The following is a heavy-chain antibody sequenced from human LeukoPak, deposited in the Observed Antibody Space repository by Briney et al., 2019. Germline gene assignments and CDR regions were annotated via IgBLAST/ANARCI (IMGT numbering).Heavy chain of an antibody. CDR1: GYTFTSYD. CDR2: MNPNSGNT. J-gene: IGHJ5*02. Sequence: GASVKVSCKASGYTFTSYDINWVRQATGQGLEWMGWMNPNSGNTGYAQKFQGRVTMTRNTSISTAYMQLSSLRSEDTAVYYCARAHETQQLYWFDPWGQGTLVTVSS. V-gene: IGHV1-8*01. CDR3: ARAHETQQLYWFDP. D-gene: IGHD6-13*01.